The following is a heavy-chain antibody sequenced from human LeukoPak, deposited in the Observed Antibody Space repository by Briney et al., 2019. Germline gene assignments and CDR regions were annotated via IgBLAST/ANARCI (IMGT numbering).Heavy chain of an antibody. V-gene: IGHV1-2*06. CDR2: INPNSGGT. CDR1: GYTITGYY. J-gene: IGHJ6*02. Sequence: ASVKVSCKTFGYTITGYYIHWVRQAPGQGLEWMGRINPNSGGTNYAQKFQGRVTMTRDMSISTAYMELSRLRSDVTAVYYCARAALWFGELLDGMDVWGQGTTVTVSS. D-gene: IGHD3-10*01. CDR3: ARAALWFGELLDGMDV.